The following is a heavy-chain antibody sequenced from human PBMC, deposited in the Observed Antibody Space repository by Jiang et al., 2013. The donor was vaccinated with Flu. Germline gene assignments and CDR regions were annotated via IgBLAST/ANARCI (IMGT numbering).Heavy chain of an antibody. Sequence: CKASGGTFSSYAISWVRQAPGQGLEWMGRIIPILGIANYAQKFQGRVTITADKSTSTAYMELSSLRSEDTAVYYCARDLPPGYDPYYYYGMDVWGQGTTVTVSS. J-gene: IGHJ6*02. V-gene: IGHV1-69*04. D-gene: IGHD1-1*01. CDR3: ARDLPPGYDPYYYYGMDV. CDR1: GGTFSSYA. CDR2: IIPILGIA.